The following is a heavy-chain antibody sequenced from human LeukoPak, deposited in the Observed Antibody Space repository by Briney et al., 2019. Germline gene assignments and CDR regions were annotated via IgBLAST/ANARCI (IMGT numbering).Heavy chain of an antibody. D-gene: IGHD3-22*01. J-gene: IGHJ4*02. V-gene: IGHV4-4*07. CDR3: ARDRIYGTSAYYLYFDY. Sequence: PSETLSLTCTVSGGSIISHYWSWIRQPAGKGLEWIGRVYSNGGTNYNPSLKSRVSMSVDTSKNEFSLRLSSVTAADTAVYYCARDRIYGTSAYYLYFDYWGQGALVTVSS. CDR1: GGSIISHY. CDR2: VYSNGGT.